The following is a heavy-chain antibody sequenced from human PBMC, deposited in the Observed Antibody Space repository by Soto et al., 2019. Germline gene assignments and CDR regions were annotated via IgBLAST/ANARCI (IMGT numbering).Heavy chain of an antibody. Sequence: EVQLLESGGGLGQPGGSLRLSCAASGFTFTSYAMTWVRQAPGKGLEWVSTISGRGASTYYADSVKGRFTISRDNFKHTVFLQVNSLRVEDTAIYYCAKGSAEDDRPGVLDYWRQGTLVTVSS. CDR3: AKGSAEDDRPGVLDY. J-gene: IGHJ4*02. D-gene: IGHD3-10*01. CDR2: ISGRGAST. V-gene: IGHV3-23*01. CDR1: GFTFTSYA.